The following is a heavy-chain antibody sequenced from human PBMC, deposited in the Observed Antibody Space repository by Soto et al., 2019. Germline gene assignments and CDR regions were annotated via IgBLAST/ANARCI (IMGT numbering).Heavy chain of an antibody. Sequence: ASVKVSCKASGYTFTSYYMHWVRQAPGQGLEWMGWISAYNGNTNYAQKLQGRVTMTTDTSTSTAYMELRSLRSDDTAVYYCARDHGYCSGGTCYPRYWGQGTLVTVSS. D-gene: IGHD2-15*01. CDR3: ARDHGYCSGGTCYPRY. CDR1: GYTFTSYY. V-gene: IGHV1-18*04. CDR2: ISAYNGNT. J-gene: IGHJ4*02.